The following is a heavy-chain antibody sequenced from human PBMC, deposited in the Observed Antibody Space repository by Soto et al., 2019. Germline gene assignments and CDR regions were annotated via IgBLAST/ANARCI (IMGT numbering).Heavy chain of an antibody. CDR3: AKGGYNYGFLFDC. V-gene: IGHV3-23*05. CDR2: IDNSGGIT. Sequence: EVQLLESGGGLVXPGGSLRLSCAASGFTFSTYAMSWVRQAPGKGLEWVSTIDNSGGITYYADSVKCRFTSSRDNSKDTLYLQMNSLRAEDTAVYYCAKGGYNYGFLFDCWGQGTLVTVSS. D-gene: IGHD5-18*01. CDR1: GFTFSTYA. J-gene: IGHJ4*02.